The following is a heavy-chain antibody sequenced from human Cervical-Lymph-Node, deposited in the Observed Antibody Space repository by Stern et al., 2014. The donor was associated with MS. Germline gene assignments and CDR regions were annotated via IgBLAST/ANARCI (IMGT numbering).Heavy chain of an antibody. CDR2: IYSSGST. V-gene: IGHV4-4*08. J-gene: IGHJ4*02. Sequence: QLQLQESGPGLVKPSETLSLTCSVSGAFISFYYWSWVRQPPGRGLEWMGDIYSSGSTTYNPSLRSRLTISVDTSKSQFSLKLTSVTAADTAVYYCARGRGYGNWPLDYWGLGTLVTVSS. CDR3: ARGRGYGNWPLDY. CDR1: GAFISFYY. D-gene: IGHD1-1*01.